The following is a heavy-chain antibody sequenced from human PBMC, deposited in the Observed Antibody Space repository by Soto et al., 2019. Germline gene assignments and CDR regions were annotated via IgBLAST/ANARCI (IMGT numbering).Heavy chain of an antibody. CDR2: IRSKTDGGTT. CDR3: TTSIFGVVTGH. J-gene: IGHJ4*02. CDR1: GFTFSNAW. Sequence: EVQLVESGGGLVEPGGSLRLSCTASGFTFSNAWMNWVRQAPGKGLEWVGRIRSKTDGGTTDYAAPVKGRFTFSRDDSKNTLFLQMNSLKTEDTAVYYCTTSIFGVVTGHLGQGTLVTVSS. V-gene: IGHV3-15*07. D-gene: IGHD3-3*01.